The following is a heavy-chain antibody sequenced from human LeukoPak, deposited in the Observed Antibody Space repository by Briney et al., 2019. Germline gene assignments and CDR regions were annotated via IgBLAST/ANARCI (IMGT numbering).Heavy chain of an antibody. Sequence: SETLSLTCTVSGGSVSSGSYYWSWIRQPPGKGLEWIGYIYYSGSTNYNPSLKSRVTISVDTSKNQFSLKLSSVTAADSAVYYCASLGYCSGGSCYNFDYWGQGTLVTVSS. V-gene: IGHV4-61*01. CDR3: ASLGYCSGGSCYNFDY. CDR2: IYYSGST. D-gene: IGHD2-15*01. CDR1: GGSVSSGSYY. J-gene: IGHJ4*02.